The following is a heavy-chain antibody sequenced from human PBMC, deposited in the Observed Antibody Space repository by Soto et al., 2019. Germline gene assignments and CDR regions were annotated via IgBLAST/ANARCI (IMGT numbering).Heavy chain of an antibody. D-gene: IGHD2-2*01. CDR3: ARESAGTGRSCPWDY. Sequence: QVQLVQSGGEVKKPGASVKVSCRASGYTFRPYGITWLRHAPGQGPAWMGWITPSNGNTKYAQSFQDRVTMTTDTPKNTAYMEVRSLKSDDTPVYYCARESAGTGRSCPWDYLSQGALVTVSS. V-gene: IGHV1-18*01. CDR2: ITPSNGNT. J-gene: IGHJ4*02. CDR1: GYTFRPYG.